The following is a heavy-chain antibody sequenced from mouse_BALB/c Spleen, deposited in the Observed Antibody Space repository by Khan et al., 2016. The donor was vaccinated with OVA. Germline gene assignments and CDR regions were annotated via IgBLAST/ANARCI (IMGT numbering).Heavy chain of an antibody. V-gene: IGHV1-4*01. CDR1: GYTFTSYT. J-gene: IGHJ3*01. Sequence: QVQLQQSGAELARPGASVKMSCKASGYTFTSYTMHWVKQRPGQGLEWIGYMTPSKGYTNYNQKFRETATLTADKSSSTAYMQLSSLTSDDSAVYYCARGGPYHANYAAGVADWVQGTLVTVSA. CDR2: MTPSKGYT. CDR3: ARGGPYHANYAAGVAD. D-gene: IGHD2-10*01.